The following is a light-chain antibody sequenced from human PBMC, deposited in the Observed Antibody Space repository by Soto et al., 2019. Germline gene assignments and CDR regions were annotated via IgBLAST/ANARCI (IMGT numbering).Light chain of an antibody. CDR1: SSDVGGYNF. CDR3: CSYAGDYTYV. CDR2: DVT. J-gene: IGLJ1*01. Sequence: QSALTQPHSVSGSPRQSVTISCTGTSSDVGGYNFVSWYQQHPGKAPKLMIYDVTKRPSGVPDRFSASKSGNTASLTISGLQAEDEADYYCCSYAGDYTYVFGTGTKVTVL. V-gene: IGLV2-11*01.